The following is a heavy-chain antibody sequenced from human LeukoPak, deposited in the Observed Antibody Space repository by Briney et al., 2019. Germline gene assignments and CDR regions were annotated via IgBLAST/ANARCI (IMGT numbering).Heavy chain of an antibody. V-gene: IGHV7-4-1*02. D-gene: IGHD5-18*01. CDR1: GYTFSTYT. Sequence: ASVKISCKASGYTFSTYTMNWVRQAPGQGLEWMGWIDTNTGNPTYAQGFTGRFVFSVDTSVSTAYLQISSLKAEDTAVYYCARDSSGYTYGIDYWGQGTLVTVSS. CDR3: ARDSSGYTYGIDY. CDR2: IDTNTGNP. J-gene: IGHJ4*02.